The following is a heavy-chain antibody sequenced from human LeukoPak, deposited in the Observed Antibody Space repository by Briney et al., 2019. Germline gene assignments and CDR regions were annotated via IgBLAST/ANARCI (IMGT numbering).Heavy chain of an antibody. CDR2: IKQDGSEK. V-gene: IGHV3-7*01. CDR3: ARDFRYSSSWLDYYYYYMDV. D-gene: IGHD6-13*01. CDR1: GFTFSSYW. Sequence: HPGGSLRLSCAASGFTFSSYWMSWVRQAPGKGLEWVANIKQDGSEKYYVDSVKGRFTISRDNAKNSLYLHMNSLRAEDTAVYYCARDFRYSSSWLDYYYYYMDVWGKGTTVTVSS. J-gene: IGHJ6*03.